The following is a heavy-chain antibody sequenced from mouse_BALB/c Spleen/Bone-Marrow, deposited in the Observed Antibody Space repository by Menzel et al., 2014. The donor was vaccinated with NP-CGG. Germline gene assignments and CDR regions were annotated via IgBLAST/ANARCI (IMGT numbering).Heavy chain of an antibody. CDR2: IYYSGTI. J-gene: IGHJ2*01. CDR3: ARELYYLDY. V-gene: IGHV3-5*02. Sequence: VQLKQSGPGLVKPSQTVSLTCTVTGISITTGNYRWSWIRQFPGNKLEWIGYIYYSGTITYNPSLTSRTTITRDTSKNQFFLEMNSLTAEDTATYYCARELYYLDYWGQGTTLTVSS. CDR1: GISITTGNYR.